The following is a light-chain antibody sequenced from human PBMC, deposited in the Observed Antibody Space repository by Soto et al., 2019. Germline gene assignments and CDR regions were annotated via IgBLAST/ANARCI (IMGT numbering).Light chain of an antibody. Sequence: EIVLTQSPATLSLSPGEKATLSCRASQSVSNYLAWYQQKPGQAPRLLIYDASTRATGIPARFSGSGSGTDFTLTISSLEPEDSAVYYCQQYASSPRTFGQGTTVEIK. V-gene: IGKV3-11*01. J-gene: IGKJ1*01. CDR2: DAS. CDR3: QQYASSPRT. CDR1: QSVSNY.